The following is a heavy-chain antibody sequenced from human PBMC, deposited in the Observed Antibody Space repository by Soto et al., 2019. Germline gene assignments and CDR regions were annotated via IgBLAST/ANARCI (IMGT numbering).Heavy chain of an antibody. J-gene: IGHJ1*01. CDR1: GGTFSSSA. D-gene: IGHD2-21*02. Sequence: QVQLVQSGAEVKKPGSSVKVSCKASGGTFSSSAISWVRQAPGQGLEWMGGIIPIFGTANYAQKFQGRVTITADESTSTAYMELSSLRSEDTAVYYCASSLDSVVVTHWGGYFQHWGQGTLVTVSS. CDR3: ASSLDSVVVTHWGGYFQH. CDR2: IIPIFGTA. V-gene: IGHV1-69*01.